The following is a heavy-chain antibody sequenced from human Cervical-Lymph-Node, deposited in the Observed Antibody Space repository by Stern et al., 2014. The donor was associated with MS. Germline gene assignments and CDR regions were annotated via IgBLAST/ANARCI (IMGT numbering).Heavy chain of an antibody. Sequence: EVQLLESGAEVRKPGESVRISCQGSANMFTSYWVAWVRQRPGKGLEFLGIIHPGDSDTRVTPTFQGPGTMSVDKSTSTAYLHWDSLQASDTAMFYCARPQGIRDLYFNHWGQGTLVTVSS. J-gene: IGHJ4*02. D-gene: IGHD3-10*01. CDR2: IHPGDSDT. CDR1: ANMFTSYW. V-gene: IGHV5-51*01. CDR3: ARPQGIRDLYFNH.